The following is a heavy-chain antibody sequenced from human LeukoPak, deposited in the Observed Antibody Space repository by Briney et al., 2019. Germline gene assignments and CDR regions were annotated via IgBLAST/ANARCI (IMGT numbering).Heavy chain of an antibody. J-gene: IGHJ3*02. CDR1: GYTFTGYY. D-gene: IGHD3-9*01. CDR3: ASESYYDILTGYYNPNDAFDI. Sequence: ASVKVSCKASGYTFTGYYMHWVRQAPGQGLELMGWINPNSGGTNYAQKFQGRVTMTRDTSISTAYMELSRLRSDDTAVYYCASESYYDILTGYYNPNDAFDIWGQGTMVTVSS. V-gene: IGHV1-2*02. CDR2: INPNSGGT.